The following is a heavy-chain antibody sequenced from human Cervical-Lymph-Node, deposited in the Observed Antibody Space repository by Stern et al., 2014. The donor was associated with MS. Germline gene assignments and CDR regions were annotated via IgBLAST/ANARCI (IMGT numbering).Heavy chain of an antibody. D-gene: IGHD1-26*01. J-gene: IGHJ4*02. CDR2: SYPGDSDT. Sequence: MHLVQSGAEMKQPGESLKISCKGSGYSFTLYWIGWVRPMTGKCLELIGISYPGDSDTRDSPSFQGQVTIAADKSISTAYLQWSSLKASDTAMYYCAALVRGSYFYWGQGTLVTVSS. V-gene: IGHV5-51*01. CDR3: AALVRGSYFY. CDR1: GYSFTLYW.